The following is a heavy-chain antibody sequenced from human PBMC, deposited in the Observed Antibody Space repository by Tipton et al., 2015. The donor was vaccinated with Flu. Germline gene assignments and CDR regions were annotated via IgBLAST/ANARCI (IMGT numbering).Heavy chain of an antibody. Sequence: SLRLSCAASGFTFSNFEMNWVRQAPGEGLDWVSYISSSGSNIDYADFVKGRFTISRDNAKNSVYLQMNSLRAEDTAVYYCARLGLPDYWGQGTLVTVSS. CDR1: GFTFSNFE. CDR3: ARLGLPDY. D-gene: IGHD3-16*01. J-gene: IGHJ4*02. V-gene: IGHV3-48*03. CDR2: ISSSGSNI.